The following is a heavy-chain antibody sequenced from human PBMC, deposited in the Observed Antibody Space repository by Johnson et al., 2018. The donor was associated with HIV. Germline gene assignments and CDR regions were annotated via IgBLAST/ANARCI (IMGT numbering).Heavy chain of an antibody. CDR3: ARDWRTTGWTLDVDM. D-gene: IGHD6-19*01. CDR1: GFAFSSYA. CDR2: ISGSGGST. J-gene: IGHJ3*02. Sequence: VQLVESGGGLVQPGGSLRLSCAASGFAFSSYAMTWVRQAPGKGLEWVSSISGSGGSTYYADSVKGRFTISRDNPWNTLFLQMNNLTTEDTALYYCARDWRTTGWTLDVDMWGQGTMVTVSS. V-gene: IGHV3-23*04.